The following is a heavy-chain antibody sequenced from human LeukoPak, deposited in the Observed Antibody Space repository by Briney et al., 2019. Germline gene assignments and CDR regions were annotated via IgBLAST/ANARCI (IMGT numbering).Heavy chain of an antibody. CDR1: GCTFRSYA. CDR3: AREEIRCSSTSCYC. Sequence: SVKVSCMASGCTFRSYAISWVRQAPGQGLEWIGGIIPIFGTANYAQKFQGRVTITADESTSTAYMELSSLRSEDTAVYYCAREEIRCSSTSCYCWGQGTLVTVSS. V-gene: IGHV1-69*13. J-gene: IGHJ4*02. CDR2: IIPIFGTA. D-gene: IGHD2-2*01.